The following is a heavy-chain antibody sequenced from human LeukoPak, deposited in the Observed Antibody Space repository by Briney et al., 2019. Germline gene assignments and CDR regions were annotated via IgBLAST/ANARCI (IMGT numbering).Heavy chain of an antibody. CDR2: IRYDGSNK. CDR1: GFTFSSYD. Sequence: PGGSLRLSCAASGFTFSSYDMHWVRQAPGKGLEWVAFIRYDGSNKYYADSVKGRFTISRDNSKNTLYLQMNSLRAEDTAVYYCAKEDLRGLLWFGENWFDPWGQGTLVTVSS. D-gene: IGHD3-10*01. V-gene: IGHV3-30*02. CDR3: AKEDLRGLLWFGENWFDP. J-gene: IGHJ5*02.